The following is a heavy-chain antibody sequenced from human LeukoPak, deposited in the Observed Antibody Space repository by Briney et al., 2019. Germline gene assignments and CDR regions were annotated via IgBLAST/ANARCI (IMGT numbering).Heavy chain of an antibody. J-gene: IGHJ4*02. CDR3: ARSEEQWLIRGIDY. Sequence: ASVKVSCKASGYTFTSYGISWVRQAPGQGLEWMGWISAYNGNTNHAQKLQGRVTMTTDTSTSTAYMELRGLRSDDTAVYYCARSEEQWLIRGIDYWGQGTLVTVSS. V-gene: IGHV1-18*01. CDR1: GYTFTSYG. CDR2: ISAYNGNT. D-gene: IGHD6-19*01.